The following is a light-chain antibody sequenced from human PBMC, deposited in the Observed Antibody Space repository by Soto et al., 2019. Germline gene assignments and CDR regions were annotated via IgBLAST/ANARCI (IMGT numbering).Light chain of an antibody. V-gene: IGKV3-15*01. Sequence: EIVMTQSPATLSVSPGERATLSCRASQSVSSNLAGYQQKPGQAPRLLIYGASTRATGIPARFSGSGSGTEFTLTISSLPSEDFAVYYCQQYNNWPPCTFGQGTKVEIK. CDR3: QQYNNWPPCT. CDR2: GAS. J-gene: IGKJ1*01. CDR1: QSVSSN.